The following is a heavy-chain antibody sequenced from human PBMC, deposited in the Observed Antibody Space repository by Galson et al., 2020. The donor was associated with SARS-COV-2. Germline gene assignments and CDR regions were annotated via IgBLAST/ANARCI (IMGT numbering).Heavy chain of an antibody. CDR3: AKDWLMYDILTGYGD. J-gene: IGHJ4*02. V-gene: IGHV3-23*01. CDR1: GFTFSSYA. Sequence: GVSLKISCAASGFTFSSYAMSWVRQAPGKGLEWVSAISGSGGSTYYADSVKGRFTISRDNSKNTLYLQMNSLRAEDTAVYYCAKDWLMYDILTGYGDWGQGTLVTVSS. CDR2: ISGSGGST. D-gene: IGHD3-9*01.